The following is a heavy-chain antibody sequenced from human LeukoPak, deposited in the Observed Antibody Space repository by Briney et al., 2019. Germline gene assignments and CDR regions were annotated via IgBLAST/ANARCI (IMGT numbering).Heavy chain of an antibody. V-gene: IGHV4-34*01. CDR2: INHSGST. CDR3: ASASTVTTSDY. CDR1: GGSFSGYY. J-gene: IGHJ4*02. Sequence: SETLSLTCAVYGGSFSGYYWSWIRQPPGKGLEWIGEINHSGSTNYNLSLKSRVTISVDTSKNQFSLKLSSVTAADTAVYYCASASTVTTSDYWGQGTLVTVSS. D-gene: IGHD4-17*01.